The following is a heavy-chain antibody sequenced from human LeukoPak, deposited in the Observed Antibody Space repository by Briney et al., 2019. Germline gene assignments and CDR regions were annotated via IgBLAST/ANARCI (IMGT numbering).Heavy chain of an antibody. CDR1: GFTFYDYA. D-gene: IGHD4-17*01. J-gene: IGHJ4*02. Sequence: GGSLRLSCAASGFTFYDYAMHWVRQAPGKGLEGVSGISWNSGSIGYADSVKGRFTISRDNARNSLYLEMNSLRAEDTALYYCAKGGAVTSNLFDFGGQGTLVTVSA. CDR3: AKGGAVTSNLFDF. CDR2: ISWNSGSI. V-gene: IGHV3-9*01.